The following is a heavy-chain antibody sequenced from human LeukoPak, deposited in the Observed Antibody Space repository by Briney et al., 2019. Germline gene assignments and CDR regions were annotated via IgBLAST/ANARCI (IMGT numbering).Heavy chain of an antibody. J-gene: IGHJ6*02. Sequence: SETLSLTCTVSGGSISSSSYYWGWMRQPPGKGVEWIGTISYGGSTYYNPSLKGRVTMSVDTSKNQFSLKLSSVTAADTAVYYCARADPLGYYYYGMDVWGQGTTVTVSS. CDR1: GGSISSSSYY. V-gene: IGHV4-39*07. CDR3: ARADPLGYYYYGMDV. CDR2: ISYGGST.